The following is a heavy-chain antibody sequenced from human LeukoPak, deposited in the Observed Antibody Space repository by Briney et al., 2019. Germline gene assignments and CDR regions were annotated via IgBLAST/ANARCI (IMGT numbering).Heavy chain of an antibody. Sequence: GGSLSLSCAASGFTFDDYAMFWVRQAPGKGLEWVACISWNSKNIGYAASVKGRFTISRDNAKNSLYLQMNSLRAEDTAFYYCAKGNRDSSGFYYYYGMDVWGQGTTVTVSS. V-gene: IGHV3-9*01. CDR1: GFTFDDYA. CDR3: AKGNRDSSGFYYYYGMDV. J-gene: IGHJ6*02. D-gene: IGHD3-22*01. CDR2: ISWNSKNI.